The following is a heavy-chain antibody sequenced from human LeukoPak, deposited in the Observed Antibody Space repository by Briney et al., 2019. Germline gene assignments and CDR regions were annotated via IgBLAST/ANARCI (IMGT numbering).Heavy chain of an antibody. V-gene: IGHV1-2*02. CDR1: GYTFTGYY. D-gene: IGHD6-13*01. CDR3: ARGQQLASN. CDR2: INPNSGGT. Sequence: ASVKVSCTASGYTFTGYYIYWVRQAPGQGLEWMGWINPNSGGTNYAQKFQGRVTMTREMSISTAYMELSRLRSDDTAVYYCARGQQLASNWGQGTPVTVSS. J-gene: IGHJ4*02.